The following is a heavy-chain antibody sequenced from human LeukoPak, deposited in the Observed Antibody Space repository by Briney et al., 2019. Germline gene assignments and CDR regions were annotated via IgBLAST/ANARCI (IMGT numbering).Heavy chain of an antibody. CDR1: GYTLNYNN. CDR3: ARDSGHCYGDNCFYFFDL. Sequence: ASVKVSYKASGYTLNYNNMSWVRQAPGQGLEWMGWINKKNGDTNYAQKLQGRVTMTTDTSTTTAYMELRSLRSDDTAVYYCARDSGHCYGDNCFYFFDLWGQGFLVTVSS. J-gene: IGHJ4*02. D-gene: IGHD2-21*01. CDR2: INKKNGDT. V-gene: IGHV1-18*01.